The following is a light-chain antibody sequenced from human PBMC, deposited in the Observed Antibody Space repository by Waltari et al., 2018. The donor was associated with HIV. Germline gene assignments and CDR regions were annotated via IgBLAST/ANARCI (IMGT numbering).Light chain of an antibody. V-gene: IGLV1-47*01. CDR2: RSN. CDR3: AAWDDSLSGHVV. Sequence: QSVLTQPPSASGTPGQRVTIPCSGSSSNIGSNYVYWYQQLPGTAPKLLIYRSNQRPSGVPGRFSGSKSGTSASLAISGLRSEDEADYYCAAWDDSLSGHVVFGGGTKLTVL. CDR1: SSNIGSNY. J-gene: IGLJ2*01.